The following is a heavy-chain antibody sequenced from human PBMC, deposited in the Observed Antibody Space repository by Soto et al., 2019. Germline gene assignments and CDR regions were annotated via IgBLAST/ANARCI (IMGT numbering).Heavy chain of an antibody. CDR3: AKSMSVVVVAATQFDY. Sequence: EVQLLESGGGLVQPGGSLRLSCAASGFTFSSYAMSWVRQAPGKGLEWVSAISGSGGSTYYADSVKGRFTISRDNSKNTLYLQMNSLRAEDTAVYYCAKSMSVVVVAATQFDYWGQGTLVTVSS. D-gene: IGHD2-15*01. V-gene: IGHV3-23*01. CDR1: GFTFSSYA. CDR2: ISGSGGST. J-gene: IGHJ4*02.